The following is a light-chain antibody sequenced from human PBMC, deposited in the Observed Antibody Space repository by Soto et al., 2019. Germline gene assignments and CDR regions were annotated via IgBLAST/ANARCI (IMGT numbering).Light chain of an antibody. J-gene: IGKJ1*01. CDR1: QSSSSW. V-gene: IGKV1-5*03. Sequence: DIQLTQSPSTLSASVGDRVTITCRASQSSSSWLAWYQQKPGKTPKFLIYKTSNLQSGVPSRFSGSGSRTDFTLTISSQQPDDFANYYCQYYNNYCWTFGQGTKVEIK. CDR2: KTS. CDR3: QYYNNYCWT.